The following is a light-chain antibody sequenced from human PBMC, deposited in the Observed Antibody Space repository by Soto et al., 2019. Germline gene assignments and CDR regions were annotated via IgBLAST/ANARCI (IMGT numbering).Light chain of an antibody. Sequence: EVVLTQSPDTLSLSPGERATLSCGASQSVNINYLAWYQLKPGQAPKLLIYATSNRSPGIPYRFSGSGSGTDFPLTISSLEPGDFALTYSQQYVNAPGTFGQGTKVEIK. V-gene: IGKV3-20*01. CDR1: QSVNINY. CDR3: QQYVNAPGT. J-gene: IGKJ1*01. CDR2: ATS.